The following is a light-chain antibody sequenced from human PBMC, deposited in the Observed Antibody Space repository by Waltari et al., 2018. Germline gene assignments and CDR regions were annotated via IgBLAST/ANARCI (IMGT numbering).Light chain of an antibody. CDR2: AAT. V-gene: IGKV1-17*01. J-gene: IGKJ4*01. CDR3: LQHKSYPLT. Sequence: DIQMTQSPSSLSASVGDTVTITCRASQGISSYLNWFQQKPGKAPKLLINAATTLQSGVPSRFSGSGSGTEFTLTISSLQPEDVAGYYCLQHKSYPLTFGGGTKVEIK. CDR1: QGISSY.